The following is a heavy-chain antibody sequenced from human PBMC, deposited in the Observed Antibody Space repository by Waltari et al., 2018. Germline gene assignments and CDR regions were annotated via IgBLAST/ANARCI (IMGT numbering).Heavy chain of an antibody. V-gene: IGHV4-59*01. D-gene: IGHD6-19*01. CDR2: IYYSGSI. CDR3: ARFSVAGTVY. CDR1: GGSISSYY. Sequence: QVQLQESGPGLVKPSETLSLTCTVSGGSISSYYWSWIRQPPGKGLEWIGYIYYSGSINYNPALKSRVTIAVDTSKNQFSLKLSSVTAADTAVYYCARFSVAGTVYWGQGTLVTVSS. J-gene: IGHJ4*02.